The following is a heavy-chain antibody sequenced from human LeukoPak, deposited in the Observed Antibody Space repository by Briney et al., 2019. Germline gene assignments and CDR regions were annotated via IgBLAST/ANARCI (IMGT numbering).Heavy chain of an antibody. J-gene: IGHJ6*04. D-gene: IGHD3-10*02. CDR1: GFSFDDYG. CDR2: INRNGGST. CDR3: AELGITMIGGV. Sequence: RPGGSLRLSCAASGFSFDDYGMSWVRQAPGKGLEWVSGINRNGGSTGYADSVKGRFTISRDNAKNSLYLQMNSLRAEDTAVYYCAELGITMIGGVWGKGTTVTISS. V-gene: IGHV3-20*04.